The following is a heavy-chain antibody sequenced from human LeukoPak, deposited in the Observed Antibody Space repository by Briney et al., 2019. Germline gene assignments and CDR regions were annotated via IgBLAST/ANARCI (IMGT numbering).Heavy chain of an antibody. D-gene: IGHD3-22*01. V-gene: IGHV3-48*04. CDR3: ARDGYYDISAFDI. J-gene: IGHJ3*02. CDR1: GFTFSSYS. CDR2: ISSSSSTI. Sequence: TGGSLRLSCAASGFTFSSYSMNWVRQAPGKGLEWVSYISSSSSTIYYADSVKGRFTISRDNAKNSLYLQMNSLRAEDTAVYYCARDGYYDISAFDIWGQGTMVTVSS.